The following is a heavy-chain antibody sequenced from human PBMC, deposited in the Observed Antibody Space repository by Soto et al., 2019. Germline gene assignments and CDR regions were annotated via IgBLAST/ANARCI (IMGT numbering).Heavy chain of an antibody. Sequence: SLRLSCAASGVTFSSYAMSWVHQAPGKGLEWVSAISGSGGSTYYADSVKGRFTISRDNSKNTLYLQMNSLRAEDTAVYYCAKDPLNVVTPVDYWGQGTLVTVSS. V-gene: IGHV3-23*01. J-gene: IGHJ4*02. CDR2: ISGSGGST. D-gene: IGHD2-21*02. CDR3: AKDPLNVVTPVDY. CDR1: GVTFSSYA.